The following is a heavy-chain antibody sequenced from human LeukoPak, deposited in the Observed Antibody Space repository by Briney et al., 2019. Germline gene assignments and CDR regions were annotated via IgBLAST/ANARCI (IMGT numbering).Heavy chain of an antibody. V-gene: IGHV4-4*07. CDR1: GGSISSYY. J-gene: IGHJ4*02. CDR2: IYTSGST. D-gene: IGHD6-13*01. CDR3: ARNLIPEQLVLNF. Sequence: PSETLSLTCTVSGGSISSYYWSWIRQPAGKGLEWIGRIYTSGSTNYNPSLKSRVTMSLDTSKNQFSLNLRSVTPEDTAVYYCARNLIPEQLVLNFWGQGTLVTVSS.